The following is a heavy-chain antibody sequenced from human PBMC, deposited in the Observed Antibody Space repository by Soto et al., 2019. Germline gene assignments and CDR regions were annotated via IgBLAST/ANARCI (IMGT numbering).Heavy chain of an antibody. J-gene: IGHJ4*02. D-gene: IGHD6-19*01. CDR1: GFTFSSYW. CDR2: MNQDGSEK. CDR3: AKDGVAVAGD. V-gene: IGHV3-7*01. Sequence: EVQLVESGGGLVRPGGSLRLSCAASGFTFSSYWMSWVRQAPGKGLEWVANMNQDGSEKYYVDSVKGRFTISRDNAKNSLYLQTNSLRAQDTAVYYCAKDGVAVAGDWGQGTLVTVSS.